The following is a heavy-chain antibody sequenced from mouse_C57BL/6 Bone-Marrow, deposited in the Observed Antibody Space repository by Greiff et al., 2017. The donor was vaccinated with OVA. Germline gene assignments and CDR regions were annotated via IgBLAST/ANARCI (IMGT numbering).Heavy chain of an antibody. V-gene: IGHV7-3*01. CDR3: ARRAYYSNYEGYFDV. D-gene: IGHD2-5*01. CDR1: GFTFTDYY. Sequence: EVKLVESGGGLVQPGGSLSLSCAASGFTFTDYYMSWVRQPPGKALEWLGFIRNKANGYTTEYSASVKGRFTISRDNSQSILYLQMNALRADDSATYYCARRAYYSNYEGYFDVWGTGTTVTVSS. CDR2: IRNKANGYTT. J-gene: IGHJ1*03.